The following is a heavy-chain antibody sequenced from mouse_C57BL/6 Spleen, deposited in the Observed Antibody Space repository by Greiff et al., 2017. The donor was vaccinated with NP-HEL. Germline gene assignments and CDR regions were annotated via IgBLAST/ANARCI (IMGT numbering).Heavy chain of an antibody. D-gene: IGHD1-1*01. J-gene: IGHJ2*01. Sequence: VQLQQSGPELVKPGASVKISCKASGYSFTGYYMNWVKQSPEKSLEWIGEINPSTGGTTYNQKFKAKATLTVDKSSSTAYMQLKSLTSEDSAVYYCARSLYYGSRDYWGQGTTLTVSS. CDR1: GYSFTGYY. V-gene: IGHV1-42*01. CDR2: INPSTGGT. CDR3: ARSLYYGSRDY.